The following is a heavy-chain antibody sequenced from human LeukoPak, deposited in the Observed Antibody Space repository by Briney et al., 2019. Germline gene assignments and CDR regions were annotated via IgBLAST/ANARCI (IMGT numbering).Heavy chain of an antibody. CDR3: ARDQYDTWSRRGNFDS. Sequence: PGGSLRLSCAASGFTFSSYAMSWVRQAPGKGLEWVANIQQDGSERYYVDSVKGRFTISRDNAKNSLYLQMNSLRAEDTAVFYCARDQYDTWSRRGNFDSWGQGTLVIVSS. CDR2: IQQDGSER. CDR1: GFTFSSYA. D-gene: IGHD3-3*01. V-gene: IGHV3-7*03. J-gene: IGHJ4*02.